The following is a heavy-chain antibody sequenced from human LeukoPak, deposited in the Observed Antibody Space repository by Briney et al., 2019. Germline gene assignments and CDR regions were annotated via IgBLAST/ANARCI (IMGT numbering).Heavy chain of an antibody. D-gene: IGHD3-10*01. CDR3: TTDLGITMIRGVIVY. CDR2: IKGKGDDETT. CDR1: GFTFTNAW. V-gene: IGHV3-15*01. Sequence: GGSLRLSCAASGFTFTNAWMSWVRQAPGKGLEWVGRIKGKGDDETTDYGAPVKGRFTMSRDDSRATLYLQMNSLKAEGTAVYYCTTDLGITMIRGVIVYWGQGALVTVSS. J-gene: IGHJ4*02.